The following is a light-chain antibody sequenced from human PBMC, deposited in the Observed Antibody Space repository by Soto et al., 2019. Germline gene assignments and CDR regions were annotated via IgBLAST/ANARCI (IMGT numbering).Light chain of an antibody. CDR1: SSDVGGYDY. CDR3: GSYTSSSTYV. CDR2: DVS. J-gene: IGLJ1*01. Sequence: QSVLTQPASVSGSPGQSITISCTGTSSDVGGYDYVSWYQQHPGKAPKLMIYDVSNRPSGVSNRFSGSKSGNTATLTISGLQAEDEADYYCGSYTSSSTYVFGTGTKVPS. V-gene: IGLV2-14*01.